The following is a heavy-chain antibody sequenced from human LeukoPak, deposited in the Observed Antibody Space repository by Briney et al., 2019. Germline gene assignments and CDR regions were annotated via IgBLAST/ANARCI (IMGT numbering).Heavy chain of an antibody. V-gene: IGHV3-30*18. CDR3: AKDLYKARVVVPAGMDV. J-gene: IGHJ6*02. CDR2: ISYDGSNK. CDR1: GFTFSSYG. Sequence: PGGPLRLSCAASGFTFSSYGMHWVRQAPGKGLEWVAVISYDGSNKYYADSVKGRFTISRDNSKNTLYLQMNSLRAEDTAVYYCAKDLYKARVVVPAGMDVWGQGTTVTVSS. D-gene: IGHD2-2*01.